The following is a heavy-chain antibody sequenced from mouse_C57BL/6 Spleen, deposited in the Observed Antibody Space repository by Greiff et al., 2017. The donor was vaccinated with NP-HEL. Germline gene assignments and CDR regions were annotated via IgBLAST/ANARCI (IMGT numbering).Heavy chain of an antibody. J-gene: IGHJ2*01. D-gene: IGHD1-1*01. CDR1: GFTFSSYA. CDR2: ISSGGDYI. CDR3: TRGYGRGYFDY. V-gene: IGHV5-9-1*02. Sequence: EVMLVESGEGLVKPGGSLKLSCAASGFTFSSYAMSWVRQTPEKRLEWVAYISSGGDYIYYADTVKGRFTMSRDNARNTPYLQMSSLKSEDTAMYYCTRGYGRGYFDYWGQGTTLTVSS.